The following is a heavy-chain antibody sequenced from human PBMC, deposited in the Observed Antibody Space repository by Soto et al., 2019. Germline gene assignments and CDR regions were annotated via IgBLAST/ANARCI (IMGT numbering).Heavy chain of an antibody. Sequence: QVQLVQSGAEVKKPGASVKVSCKASGYTFTSYAMHWVRQAPGQRLEWMGWINAGNGNTKYSQKCQGRVTITRDTSASTAYMELSSLRSEDTAVYYCARQHYGDYDRSFHIWGQGTIVTVSS. CDR1: GYTFTSYA. D-gene: IGHD4-17*01. V-gene: IGHV1-3*01. CDR2: INAGNGNT. J-gene: IGHJ3*02. CDR3: ARQHYGDYDRSFHI.